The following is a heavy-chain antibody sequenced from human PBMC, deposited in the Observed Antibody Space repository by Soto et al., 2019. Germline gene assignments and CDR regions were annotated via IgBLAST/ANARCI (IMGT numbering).Heavy chain of an antibody. D-gene: IGHD4-17*01. CDR3: AKDRTTVVTPGAFDI. CDR1: GFTFSSYG. CDR2: ISYDGSNK. Sequence: ESGGGVVQPGRSLRLSCAASGFTFSSYGMHWVRQAPGKGLEWVAVISYDGSNKYYADSVKGRFTISRDNSKNTLYLQMNSLRAEDTAVYYCAKDRTTVVTPGAFDIWGQGTMVTVSS. V-gene: IGHV3-30*18. J-gene: IGHJ3*02.